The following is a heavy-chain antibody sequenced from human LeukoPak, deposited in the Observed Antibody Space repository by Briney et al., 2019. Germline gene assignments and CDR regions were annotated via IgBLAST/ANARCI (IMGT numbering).Heavy chain of an antibody. Sequence: ASVKVSCKASGYTFTSYDINWVRQATGQGLEWMGWMNPNSGGTNYAQKFQGRVTMTRDTSISTAYMELSRLRSDDTAVYYCARDWTHGDYWGQGTLVTVSS. CDR3: ARDWTHGDY. CDR1: GYTFTSYD. CDR2: MNPNSGGT. D-gene: IGHD1-1*01. V-gene: IGHV1-2*02. J-gene: IGHJ4*02.